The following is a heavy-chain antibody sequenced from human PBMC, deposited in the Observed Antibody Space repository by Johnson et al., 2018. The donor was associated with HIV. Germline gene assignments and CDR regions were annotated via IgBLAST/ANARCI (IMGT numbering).Heavy chain of an antibody. CDR3: AREDGDSSSWAGAFDI. D-gene: IGHD6-13*01. CDR2: LYSGGST. V-gene: IGHV3-53*01. Sequence: VQLVESGGGLIQRGGSLRLSCAASGFTVSSNYMSWVRQAPGKGLEWVSVLYSGGSTYYADSVQGRFTISRDNSKNTLYLQMNSLKTEDMAVYYCAREDGDSSSWAGAFDIWGQGTMVTVSS. J-gene: IGHJ3*02. CDR1: GFTVSSNY.